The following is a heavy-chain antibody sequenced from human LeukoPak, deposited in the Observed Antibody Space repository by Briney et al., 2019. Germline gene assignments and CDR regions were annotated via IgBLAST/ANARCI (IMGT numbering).Heavy chain of an antibody. CDR2: INHSGST. CDR1: GGSFSGYY. D-gene: IGHD2-2*01. CDR3: ARLDGGQLGHCSSTSCNGAFDI. J-gene: IGHJ3*02. Sequence: SETLSLTCAVYGGSFSGYYWSWIRQPPRKGLEWVGEINHSGSTNYNPSLRSRVTISVDTSKNQFSLMLSSVTAADTAVYYCARLDGGQLGHCSSTSCNGAFDIWGQGAMVTVSS. V-gene: IGHV4-34*01.